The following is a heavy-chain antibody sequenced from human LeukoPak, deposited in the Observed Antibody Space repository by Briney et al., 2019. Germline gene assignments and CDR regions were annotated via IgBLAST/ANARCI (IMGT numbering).Heavy chain of an antibody. V-gene: IGHV5-51*01. CDR3: ARQWGRGSGSYLAY. CDR2: IYPGDSDT. D-gene: IGHD3-10*01. Sequence: GESLKVSCKGSGYSFSSHWIAWVRQMPGKGLEWMGVIYPGDSDTTYSPSFQGQVTISVGEFISTAYLQWGSLRASDTAMYYCARQWGRGSGSYLAYWGQGTVVTVSS. J-gene: IGHJ4*02. CDR1: GYSFSSHW.